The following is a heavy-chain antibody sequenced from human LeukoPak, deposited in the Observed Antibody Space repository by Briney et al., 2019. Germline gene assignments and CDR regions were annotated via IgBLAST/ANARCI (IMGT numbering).Heavy chain of an antibody. Sequence: PGGSLRLSCAASGFIFSSYSMNWVRKAPGKGLEWVSSISSSSIYIYYADSVKGRFTISRDNSKNTLYLQMNSLRAEDTAVYYCAKDYYGSGNWFYYYYYYMDVWGKGTTVTISS. CDR2: ISSSSIYI. V-gene: IGHV3-21*01. J-gene: IGHJ6*03. CDR1: GFIFSSYS. D-gene: IGHD3-10*01. CDR3: AKDYYGSGNWFYYYYYYMDV.